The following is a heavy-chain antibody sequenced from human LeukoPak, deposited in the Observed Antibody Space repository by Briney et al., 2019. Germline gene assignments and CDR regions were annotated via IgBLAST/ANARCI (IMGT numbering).Heavy chain of an antibody. CDR2: INPNSGGT. CDR1: GYTFTGYY. CDR3: AASQSYCGGDCYSGDAFDI. V-gene: IGHV1-2*02. D-gene: IGHD2-21*01. J-gene: IGHJ3*02. Sequence: ASVKVSCKASGYTFTGYYMHWVRQAPGQGLEWMGWINPNSGGTNYAQKFQGRVTMTRDTSISTAYMELSRLRSDDTAVYYCAASQSYCGGDCYSGDAFDIWGQGTVVTVSS.